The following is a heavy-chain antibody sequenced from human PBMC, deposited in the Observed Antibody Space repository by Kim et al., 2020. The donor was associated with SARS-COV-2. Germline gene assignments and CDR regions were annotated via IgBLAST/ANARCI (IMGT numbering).Heavy chain of an antibody. CDR3: ARPGGFGELFHYYFDY. Sequence: GESLKISCKGSGYSFTSYWIGLVRQMPGKGLEWMWINYPGYSDTRYRPSFQGQVTISADKSISTAYLQWSSLKASDTAMYYCARPGGFGELFHYYFDYWGQGTLVTVSS. D-gene: IGHD3-10*01. CDR1: GYSFTSYW. J-gene: IGHJ4*02. V-gene: IGHV5-51*01. CDR2: NYPGYSDT.